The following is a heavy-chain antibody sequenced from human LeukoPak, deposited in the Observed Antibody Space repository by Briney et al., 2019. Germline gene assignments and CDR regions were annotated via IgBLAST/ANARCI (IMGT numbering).Heavy chain of an antibody. D-gene: IGHD6-13*01. V-gene: IGHV4-4*09. CDR3: AGGIRYNWFDP. CDR1: GGSISSYY. CDR2: IYTSGST. Sequence: PSETLSLTCTVSGGSISSYYWSWIRQPPGEGLEWIGYIYTSGSTNYNPSLKSRVTISVDTSKNQSSLKLSSVTAADTAVYYCAGGIRYNWFDPWGQGTLVTVSS. J-gene: IGHJ5*02.